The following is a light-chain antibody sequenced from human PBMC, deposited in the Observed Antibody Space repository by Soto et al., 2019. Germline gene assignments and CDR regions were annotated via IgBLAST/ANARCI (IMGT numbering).Light chain of an antibody. CDR1: SSDVATYNY. J-gene: IGLJ2*01. CDR2: EVT. V-gene: IGLV2-14*01. CDR3: SSYSSGSTLVV. Sequence: QSALTQPASVSGSPGQSITISCTGTSSDVATYNYVSWYQQHPGKAPKLIIYEVTHRPSGVSNRFSGSKSGNTASLTISGLQAEDEANYYCSSYSSGSTLVVFGGGTKLTVL.